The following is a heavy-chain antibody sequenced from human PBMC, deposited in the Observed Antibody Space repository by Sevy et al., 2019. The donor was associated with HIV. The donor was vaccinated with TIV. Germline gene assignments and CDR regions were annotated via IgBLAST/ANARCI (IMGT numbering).Heavy chain of an antibody. CDR2: IGTLLDT. D-gene: IGHD6-13*01. Sequence: GFLRLSCAASGFTFSTYDMHWVRQVAGEGLEWVSGIGTLLDTYYAASVKGRFIISRDNAKNSLFLQMNSLRAGDTAIYYCARACTAAGYKSGPIDAFDVWGQGTVVTVSS. V-gene: IGHV3-13*01. CDR3: ARACTAAGYKSGPIDAFDV. CDR1: GFTFSTYD. J-gene: IGHJ3*01.